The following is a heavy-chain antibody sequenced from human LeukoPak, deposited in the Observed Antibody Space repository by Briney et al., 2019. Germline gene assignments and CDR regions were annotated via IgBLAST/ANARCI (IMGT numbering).Heavy chain of an antibody. CDR3: ARDLTPRIAVVGGSDWDAFDI. V-gene: IGHV7-4-1*02. D-gene: IGHD6-19*01. Sequence: ASVKVSCKASGYTFTRYAMNWVRQAPGQGLEWMGWINTSTGNPTYAQGFTGRFVFSSDTSVSTAYLQISRLKAEDTAVYYCARDLTPRIAVVGGSDWDAFDIWGQGTMVTVSS. J-gene: IGHJ3*02. CDR1: GYTFTRYA. CDR2: INTSTGNP.